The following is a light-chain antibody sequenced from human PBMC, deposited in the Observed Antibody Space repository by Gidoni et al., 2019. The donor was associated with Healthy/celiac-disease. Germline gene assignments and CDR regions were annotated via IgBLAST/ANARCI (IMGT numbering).Light chain of an antibody. CDR2: GAS. V-gene: IGKV3D-15*01. J-gene: IGKJ4*01. CDR1: QSVSSN. CDR3: QQYNNWPPLT. Sequence: EIVMMQSPATLSVPPGERATLSCRASQSVSSNLAWYQQKPGQAPRLLIYGASTRATGIPARFSGSGSVTEFTLTISSLQSEDFAVYYCQQYNNWPPLTFGGGTKVEIK.